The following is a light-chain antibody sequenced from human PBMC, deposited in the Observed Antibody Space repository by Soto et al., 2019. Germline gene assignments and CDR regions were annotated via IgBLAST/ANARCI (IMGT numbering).Light chain of an antibody. Sequence: EIVLTQSPAIVSLSPGERATLSCRASQSVSSSYLAWYQQKPGQAPRLLIYGAPSRATGIPDRFSGSGSGTDFTLTISRLEPEDFAVYYCQQRSNWPITFGQGTRLEIK. CDR1: QSVSSSY. V-gene: IGKV3D-20*02. CDR2: GAP. CDR3: QQRSNWPIT. J-gene: IGKJ5*01.